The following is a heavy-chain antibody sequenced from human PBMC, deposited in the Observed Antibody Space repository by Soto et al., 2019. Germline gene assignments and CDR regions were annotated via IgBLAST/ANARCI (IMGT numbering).Heavy chain of an antibody. Sequence: PSETLSLTCVVSGYSITTGYYWGWIRQPPGKGLEWIGSISHSGTTFYSSSLKSRVTISKDASKNQFSLKVNSVIAADTAVYYCARSGGSAGWFDPWGRRSRVTVSP. J-gene: IGHJ5*02. CDR3: ARSGGSAGWFDP. CDR2: ISHSGTT. V-gene: IGHV4-38-2*01. CDR1: GYSITTGYY. D-gene: IGHD2-15*01.